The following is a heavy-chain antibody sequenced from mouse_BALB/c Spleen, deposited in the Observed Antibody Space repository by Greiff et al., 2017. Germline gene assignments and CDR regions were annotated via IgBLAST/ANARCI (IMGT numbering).Heavy chain of an antibody. CDR1: GFTFSSYA. CDR3: ARDWDSSRAMDY. Sequence: EVQLVQSGGGLVKPGGSLKFSCAASGFTFSSYAMPWVRQSPEKRLEWVAEISSGGSYTYYPDTVTGRFTISRDNAKNTLYLEMSSLRSEDTAMYYCARDWDSSRAMDYWGQGTSVTVSS. CDR2: ISSGGSYT. V-gene: IGHV5-9-4*01. D-gene: IGHD1-3*01. J-gene: IGHJ4*01.